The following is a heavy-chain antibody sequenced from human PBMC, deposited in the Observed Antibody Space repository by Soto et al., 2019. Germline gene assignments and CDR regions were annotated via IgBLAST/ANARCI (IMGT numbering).Heavy chain of an antibody. J-gene: IGHJ4*02. CDR3: ARDLRGSPDY. D-gene: IGHD1-26*01. CDR1: GFTFSSSA. Sequence: LRLSCAASGFTFSSSAMNWVRQAPGKGLEWVSGIPKSGDSTYYADSVKGRFTISRDNAKNTVYLQMNSLRFDDMAVYYCARDLRGSPDYWGQGTVVTVSS. CDR2: IPKSGDST. V-gene: IGHV3-23*01.